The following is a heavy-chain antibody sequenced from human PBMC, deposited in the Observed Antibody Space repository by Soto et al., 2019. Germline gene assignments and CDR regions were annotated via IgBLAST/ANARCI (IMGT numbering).Heavy chain of an antibody. CDR2: INKDGSEK. V-gene: IGHV3-7*03. D-gene: IGHD3-10*01. J-gene: IGHJ4*02. CDR3: ERATYDSGSSYYFDS. Sequence: GSLRRPCSASGFTFSSYWMSWVRQAPGKGLEWVAHINKDGSEKYYVDSVKGRFTISRDNAKNSLFLQMNSLRAEDTAVHYCERATYDSGSSYYFDSWGQGTLVTVYS. CDR1: GFTFSSYW.